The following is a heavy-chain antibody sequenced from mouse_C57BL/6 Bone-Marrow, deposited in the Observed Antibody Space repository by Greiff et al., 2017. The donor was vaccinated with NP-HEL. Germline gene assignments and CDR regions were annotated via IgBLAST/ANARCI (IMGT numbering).Heavy chain of an antibody. Sequence: QVQLKQPGAELVKPGASVKLSCKASGYTFTSYWMHWVKQRPGQGLEWIGMIHPNSGSTNYNEKFKSKATLTVDKSSSTAYMQLSSLTSEDSAVSDGARPLYYYGSTWFAYWGQGTLVTVSA. J-gene: IGHJ3*01. CDR2: IHPNSGST. D-gene: IGHD1-1*01. V-gene: IGHV1-64*01. CDR1: GYTFTSYW. CDR3: ARPLYYYGSTWFAY.